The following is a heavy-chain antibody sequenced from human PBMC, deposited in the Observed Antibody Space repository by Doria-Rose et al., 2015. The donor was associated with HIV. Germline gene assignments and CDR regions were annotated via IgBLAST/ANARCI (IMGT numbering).Heavy chain of an antibody. CDR1: GVSLSSPGMG. CDR3: ARIKSSRWYHKYYFDF. CDR2: IFSDDAR. D-gene: IGHD6-13*01. Sequence: QVTLKESGPVLVKPTETLTLTCTVSGVSLSSPGMGVSWIRQPPGKALEWLANIFSDDARSYITSLKSRLTISRGNSKSQVVLTMTDMDPVDTATYYCARIKSSRWYHKYYFDFGGQGTLVIVSA. J-gene: IGHJ4*02. V-gene: IGHV2-26*01.